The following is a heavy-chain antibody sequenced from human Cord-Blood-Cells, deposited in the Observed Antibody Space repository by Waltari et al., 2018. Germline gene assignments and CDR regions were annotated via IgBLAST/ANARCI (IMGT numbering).Heavy chain of an antibody. CDR2: IYWDDDK. Sequence: QITLKESGPTLVKPTQTLTLTCTFSGFSLSTSGVGVGWIRQPPGKALEWLALIYWDDDKRYSPSLKSRLTITKDTSKNQVVLTMTNMDPVDTATYYCAHRLRGYSYRYYFDYWGQGTLVTVSS. CDR3: AHRLRGYSYRYYFDY. J-gene: IGHJ4*02. D-gene: IGHD5-18*01. CDR1: GFSLSTSGVG. V-gene: IGHV2-5*02.